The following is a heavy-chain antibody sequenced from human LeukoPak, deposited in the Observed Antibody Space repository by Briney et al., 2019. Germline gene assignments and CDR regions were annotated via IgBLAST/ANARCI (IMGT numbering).Heavy chain of an antibody. CDR2: ISGSGRTT. V-gene: IGHV3-23*01. J-gene: IGHJ4*02. D-gene: IGHD2-15*01. CDR3: AKNVVVKRYIDY. Sequence: GGSLRLSCAASVFTFSNHAMSWVRQTPGKGLQWVSVISGSGRTTEYADSVKGRFTISRDNSKNTLSLQMNSLRVEDTAIYYCAKNVVVKRYIDYWGQGTLVTVSS. CDR1: VFTFSNHA.